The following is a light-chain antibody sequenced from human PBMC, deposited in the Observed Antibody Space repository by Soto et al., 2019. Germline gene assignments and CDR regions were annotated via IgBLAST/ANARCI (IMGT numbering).Light chain of an antibody. Sequence: QSALTQPASVSGSPGQSITISCVGTSSDVGRYTYVSWYQQYPGKAPELIIYHVYNRPLGVSNRFSGSNSGNTASLTISGLQAEDEADYYCTSYTSASTPYVFGSGTKLTAL. J-gene: IGLJ1*01. CDR1: SSDVGRYTY. CDR3: TSYTSASTPYV. V-gene: IGLV2-14*01. CDR2: HVY.